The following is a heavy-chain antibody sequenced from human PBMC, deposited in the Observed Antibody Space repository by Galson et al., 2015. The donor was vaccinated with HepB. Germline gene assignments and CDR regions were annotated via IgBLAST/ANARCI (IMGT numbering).Heavy chain of an antibody. V-gene: IGHV1-18*01. J-gene: IGHJ5*02. CDR2: ISSYNGNT. Sequence: SVKVSCKASGYKLTNHGLNWVRQAPGQGLEWMGWISSYNGNTNYAQKFQGRVTMTTDTSTSTAYMELRSLRSGDTAVYYCARDHTVTTKNWFDPWGQGTLVIVSS. CDR1: GYKLTNHG. CDR3: ARDHTVTTKNWFDP. D-gene: IGHD4-17*01.